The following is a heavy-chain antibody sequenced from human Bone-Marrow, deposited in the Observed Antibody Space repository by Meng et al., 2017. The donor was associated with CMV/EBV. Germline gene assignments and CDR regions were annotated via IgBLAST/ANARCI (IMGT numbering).Heavy chain of an antibody. J-gene: IGHJ5*02. Sequence: GGSLRLSCAASGFSFSTYAMHWVRQAPGKGLEWVALISYDGGNKYYADSVKGRFTISRDNSKNTLYLQMNSLRAEDTAVYYCARITSFFGVANGWFDPWGQGTLVTVSS. CDR2: ISYDGGNK. CDR3: ARITSFFGVANGWFDP. V-gene: IGHV3-30*14. D-gene: IGHD3-3*02. CDR1: GFSFSTYA.